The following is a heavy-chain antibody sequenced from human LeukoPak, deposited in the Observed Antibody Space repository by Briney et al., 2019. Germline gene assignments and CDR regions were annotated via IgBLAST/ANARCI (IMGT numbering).Heavy chain of an antibody. J-gene: IGHJ4*02. CDR3: ATSTAAAGTD. V-gene: IGHV3-7*03. D-gene: IGHD6-13*01. Sequence: KQDGSEKYYVDSVKGRITISRDNAQNSLYLQMNSLRAEDTAICYCATSTAAAGTDWGQGTLVTVSS. CDR2: KQDGSEK.